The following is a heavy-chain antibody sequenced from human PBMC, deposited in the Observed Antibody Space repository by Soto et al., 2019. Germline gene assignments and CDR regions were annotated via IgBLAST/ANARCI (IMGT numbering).Heavy chain of an antibody. CDR1: GGSISGYY. CDR2: IYYSGGT. CDR3: ARLTGGRGVPDAFDF. Sequence: SETLSLTCTVSGGSISGYYWSWIRQPPGKGLEWIGYIYYSGGTNYKPSLKGRVTISVDTSKNQFSLKLRSVAAADTAMYYCARLTGGRGVPDAFDFWGQGTMVTVSS. J-gene: IGHJ3*01. D-gene: IGHD3-10*01. V-gene: IGHV4-59*08.